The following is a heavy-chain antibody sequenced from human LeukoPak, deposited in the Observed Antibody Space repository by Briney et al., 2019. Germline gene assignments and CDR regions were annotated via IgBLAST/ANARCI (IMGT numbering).Heavy chain of an antibody. J-gene: IGHJ4*02. Sequence: GASVKVSCKASGYTFTGYFMHWVRQAPGQGLEWMGWINPNSGGTNYAQKFQGRVTMTRDTSISTAYMGLSSLRSDDTAVYYCARPSFTMIVVVDDYWGQGTLVTVSS. CDR2: INPNSGGT. CDR3: ARPSFTMIVVVDDY. CDR1: GYTFTGYF. V-gene: IGHV1-2*02. D-gene: IGHD3-22*01.